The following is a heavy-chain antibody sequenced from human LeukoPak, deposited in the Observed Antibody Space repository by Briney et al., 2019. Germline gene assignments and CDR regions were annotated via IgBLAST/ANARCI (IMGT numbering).Heavy chain of an antibody. Sequence: GGSLRLSCAAPGFTFSSYDMHWVRQATGKGLEWVSAIGTAGDTYYPGSVKGRFTISRENAKNSLYLQMNSLRAEDTAVYYCARGDMVRGVIMAFDPWGQGTLVTVSS. V-gene: IGHV3-13*01. CDR1: GFTFSSYD. CDR2: IGTAGDT. D-gene: IGHD3-10*01. CDR3: ARGDMVRGVIMAFDP. J-gene: IGHJ5*02.